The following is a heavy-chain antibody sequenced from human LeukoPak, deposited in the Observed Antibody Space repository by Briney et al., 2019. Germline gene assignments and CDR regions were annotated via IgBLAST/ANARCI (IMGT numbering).Heavy chain of an antibody. Sequence: GASVKVSCKASGYTFTSYDINWVRQATGQGLEWMGWMNPNSGNTGYAQKFQGRVTITRNTSISTAYMELSNLRSEDTAVYYCAREGYSSSYYYMDVWGKGTTVTISS. CDR1: GYTFTSYD. CDR2: MNPNSGNT. J-gene: IGHJ6*03. CDR3: AREGYSSSYYYMDV. V-gene: IGHV1-8*03. D-gene: IGHD6-6*01.